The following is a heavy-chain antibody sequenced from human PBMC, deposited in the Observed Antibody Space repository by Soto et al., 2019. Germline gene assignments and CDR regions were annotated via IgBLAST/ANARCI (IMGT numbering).Heavy chain of an antibody. D-gene: IGHD4-17*01. CDR1: GGSFSGYY. CDR3: ARVDYPNYYGMDV. V-gene: IGHV4-34*01. CDR2: INHSGST. Sequence: QVQLQQWGAGLLKPSETLSLTCAVYGGSFSGYYWSWIRQPPGKGLEWIGEINHSGSTNYNPSPKSRVTISVDTSKNQFSLKLSSVTAADTAVYYCARVDYPNYYGMDVWGQGTTVTVSS. J-gene: IGHJ6*02.